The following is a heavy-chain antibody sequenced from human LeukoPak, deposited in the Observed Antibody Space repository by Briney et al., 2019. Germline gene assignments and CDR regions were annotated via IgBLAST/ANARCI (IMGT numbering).Heavy chain of an antibody. V-gene: IGHV3-23*01. D-gene: IGHD5-18*01. CDR1: GFTFSSYA. CDR2: ISGSGGST. CDR3: AKGEQLWLSYYFDY. J-gene: IGHJ4*02. Sequence: PGGSLRLSCAASGFTFSSYAMSWVRQAPGKGLEWVSAISGSGGSTYYADSVKGRFTISRDNSKNTLILQMNSLRADDTAVYYCAKGEQLWLSYYFDYWGQGTLVTVSS.